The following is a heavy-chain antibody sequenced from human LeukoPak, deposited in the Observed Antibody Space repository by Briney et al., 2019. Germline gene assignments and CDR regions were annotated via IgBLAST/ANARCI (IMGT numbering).Heavy chain of an antibody. V-gene: IGHV3-30*18. D-gene: IGHD2-2*02. CDR2: ISYDGSNK. Sequence: GGSLRLPCAASGFTFSSYGMHWVRQAPGKGLEWVAVISYDGSNKYYADSVKGRFTISRDNSKNTLYLQMNSLRAEDTAVYYCAKEYLGESKYYYYYGMDVWGQGTTVTVSS. J-gene: IGHJ6*02. CDR3: AKEYLGESKYYYYYGMDV. CDR1: GFTFSSYG.